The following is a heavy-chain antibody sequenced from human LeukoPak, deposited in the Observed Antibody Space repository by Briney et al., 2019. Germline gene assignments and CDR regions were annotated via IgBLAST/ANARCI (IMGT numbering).Heavy chain of an antibody. CDR3: ARETSGYCSGGSCYSEYYFDY. CDR1: GFTFSSYA. D-gene: IGHD2-15*01. Sequence: GRSLRLSCAASGFTFSSYAMHWVRQAPGKGLEWVAVISYDGSNKYYADSVKGRSTISRDNSKNTLYLQMNSLRAEDTAVYYCARETSGYCSGGSCYSEYYFDYWGQGTLVTVSS. V-gene: IGHV3-30*04. CDR2: ISYDGSNK. J-gene: IGHJ4*02.